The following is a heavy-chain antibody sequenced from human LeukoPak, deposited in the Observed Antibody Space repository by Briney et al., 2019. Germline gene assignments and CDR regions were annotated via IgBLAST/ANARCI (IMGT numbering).Heavy chain of an antibody. D-gene: IGHD2-15*01. Sequence: GGSLRLSCAASGFTFSSYGMHWVRQAPGKGLEWVAVISYDGSNKYYADSVKGRFTISRDNSKNTLYLQMNSLRAEDTAVYNCAKVSPTLPLDYTGQRKLVSASS. CDR3: AKVSPTLPLDY. CDR1: GFTFSSYG. V-gene: IGHV3-30*18. CDR2: ISYDGSNK. J-gene: IGHJ4*02.